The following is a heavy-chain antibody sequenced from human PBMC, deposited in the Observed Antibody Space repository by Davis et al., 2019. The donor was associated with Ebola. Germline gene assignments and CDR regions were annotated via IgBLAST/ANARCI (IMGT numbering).Heavy chain of an antibody. CDR2: MYYSGGT. V-gene: IGHV4-39*01. J-gene: IGHJ6*02. D-gene: IGHD5-18*01. Sequence: MPSETLSLTCTVSGDSISNGVYYWGWIRQTPGKGLEWIGSMYYSGGTYYNPFLSGRLTISLDTPKNQFSLEVRSVTAADTAVYYCARWGIQLWFDNLFYYYGMDVWGQGTTVTVSS. CDR1: GDSISNGVYY. CDR3: ARWGIQLWFDNLFYYYGMDV.